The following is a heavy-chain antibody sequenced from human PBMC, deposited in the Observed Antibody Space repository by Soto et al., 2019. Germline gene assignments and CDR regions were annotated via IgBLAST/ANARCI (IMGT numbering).Heavy chain of an antibody. J-gene: IGHJ6*03. V-gene: IGHV4-59*01. D-gene: IGHD3-9*01. CDR2: IYYSGST. CDR1: GGSISSYY. Sequence: SETLSLTCTVSGGSISSYYWSCIRQPPGKGLEWIGYIYYSGSTNYNPSLKSRVTISVDTSKNQFSLKLSSVTAADTAVYYCASFHNFDWPPKHYYYYYMDVWGKGTTVTVSS. CDR3: ASFHNFDWPPKHYYYYYMDV.